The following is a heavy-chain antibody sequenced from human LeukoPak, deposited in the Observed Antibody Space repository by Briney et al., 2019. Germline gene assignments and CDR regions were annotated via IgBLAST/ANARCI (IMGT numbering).Heavy chain of an antibody. CDR2: ITPGGGST. CDR1: GFTFTSYY. J-gene: IGHJ4*02. CDR3: ARGEAIGVAGTSFDY. V-gene: IGHV1-46*01. Sequence: ASVKVSCKASGFTFTSYYMHWVRQAPGQGLEWMGIITPGGGSTTHAQKFQGRVTMTRDTSTSTVYMDLSSLRSEDTAVYYCARGEAIGVAGTSFDYWGQGTLVTVSS. D-gene: IGHD6-19*01.